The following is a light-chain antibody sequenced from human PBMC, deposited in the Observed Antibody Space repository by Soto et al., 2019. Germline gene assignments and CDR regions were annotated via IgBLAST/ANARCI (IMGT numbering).Light chain of an antibody. J-gene: IGKJ1*01. CDR1: QSLLHSNGYNY. CDR3: MQALQIRVE. V-gene: IGKV2-28*01. Sequence: DSVMTQFPLSLSVTPGEPASISCRSSQSLLHSNGYNYLDWYVQKPGQSPQLLIYLGSYRASGVPDRFSGSGSGTDFTLKISRVEAEDVGVYYCMQALQIRVEFGQGTKVEIK. CDR2: LGS.